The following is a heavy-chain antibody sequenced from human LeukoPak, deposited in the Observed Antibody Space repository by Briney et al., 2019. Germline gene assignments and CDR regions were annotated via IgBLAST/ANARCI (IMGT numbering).Heavy chain of an antibody. CDR2: LHHTSST. CDR3: ARDRESSPWELLLDY. J-gene: IGHJ4*02. V-gene: IGHV4-38-2*02. CDR1: GYSIRSGYY. D-gene: IGHD1-26*01. Sequence: SETLSLTCAASGYSIRSGYYWAWIRQPPGKGLEWIGSLHHTSSTYYNPSLKSRVTMSVDKSNNKFSLKLSSVTAADTALHYCARDRESSPWELLLDYWGQGILVTVSS.